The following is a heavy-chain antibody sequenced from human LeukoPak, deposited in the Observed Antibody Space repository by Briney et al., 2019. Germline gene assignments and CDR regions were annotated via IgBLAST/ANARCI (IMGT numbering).Heavy chain of an antibody. J-gene: IGHJ5*02. D-gene: IGHD3-3*01. CDR1: GFTFSNYW. CDR3: ARLTVLRSYRLRGGWFDP. Sequence: GGSLRLSCAASGFTFSNYWMGWVRQAPGKGLEWVANIKQDGSEIYYVDSVKDRFTISRDTAKDSLYLQMNSLRAEDTAVYYCARLTVLRSYRLRGGWFDPWGQGTLVTVSS. V-gene: IGHV3-7*01. CDR2: IKQDGSEI.